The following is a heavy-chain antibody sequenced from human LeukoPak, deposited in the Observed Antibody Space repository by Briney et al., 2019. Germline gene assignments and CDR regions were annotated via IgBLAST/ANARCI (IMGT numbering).Heavy chain of an antibody. CDR3: AKDGRITMVQGGPHFDY. Sequence: GGSLRLSCAASGFTFSSYAMSWVRQAPGKGLEWVSAISGSGGSTYYADSVKGRFTISRDNSKNTLYLQMNSLRAEDTAVYYCAKDGRITMVQGGPHFDYWGQGTLVTVSS. J-gene: IGHJ4*02. CDR1: GFTFSSYA. CDR2: ISGSGGST. D-gene: IGHD3-10*01. V-gene: IGHV3-23*01.